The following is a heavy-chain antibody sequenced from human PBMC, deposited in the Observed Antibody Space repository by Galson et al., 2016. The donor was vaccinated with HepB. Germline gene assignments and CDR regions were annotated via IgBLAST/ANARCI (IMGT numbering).Heavy chain of an antibody. V-gene: IGHV1-69*13. CDR1: GGTFNSYA. CDR2: IIPIFGTA. D-gene: IGHD5-24*01. CDR3: GKVEDGYNRHYYYGMDG. J-gene: IGHJ6*02. Sequence: SVKVSCKASGGTFNSYALSWVRQAPGQGLEWMGEIIPIFGTANYAQRFQGRVTITADESTSTAYMELSSLRSEDTAVYYCGKVEDGYNRHYYYGMDGWGQGTTVTASS.